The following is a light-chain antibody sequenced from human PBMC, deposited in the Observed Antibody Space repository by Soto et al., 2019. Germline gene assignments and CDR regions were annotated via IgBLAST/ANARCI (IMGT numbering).Light chain of an antibody. Sequence: QSALTQPASVSGSPGQSITISCTGTSSDVGSYNLVSWYQQHPGEAPKLMIYEDTKRPSGVSYRFSASKSGNTASLTISGLQAEDEADYYCCSYESGNNHVFGAGTKVTVL. J-gene: IGLJ1*01. CDR1: SSDVGSYNL. V-gene: IGLV2-23*01. CDR2: EDT. CDR3: CSYESGNNHV.